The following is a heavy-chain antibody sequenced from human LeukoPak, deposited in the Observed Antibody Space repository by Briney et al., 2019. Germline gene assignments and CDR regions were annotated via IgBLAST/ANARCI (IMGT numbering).Heavy chain of an antibody. CDR3: TREFFAGESAYALNYYGSGSYYVCGY. J-gene: IGHJ4*02. D-gene: IGHD3-10*01. V-gene: IGHV4-39*07. Sequence: SETLSLTCTVSGGSISSSSYYWGWIRQPPGKGLEWIGSIYYSGSTYYNPSLKSRVTVSVDTSKNQFSLKLSSVTAEDTAVYYCTREFFAGESAYALNYYGSGSYYVCGYWGQGTLVTVSP. CDR2: IYYSGST. CDR1: GGSISSSSYY.